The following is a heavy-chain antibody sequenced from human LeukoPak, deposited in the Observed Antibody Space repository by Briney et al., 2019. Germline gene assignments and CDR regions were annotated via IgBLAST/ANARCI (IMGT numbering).Heavy chain of an antibody. J-gene: IGHJ6*02. D-gene: IGHD5-24*01. Sequence: GGSLRLSCAASGFTVSSNYMSWVRQAPGKGLEWVSVIYSGGSTNYADSVRGRFTISRDSSKNTLYLQMNSLRAEDTAVYYCARDLGGRMGLSAVWGQGTTVTVSS. CDR3: ARDLGGRMGLSAV. V-gene: IGHV3-53*01. CDR1: GFTVSSNY. CDR2: IYSGGST.